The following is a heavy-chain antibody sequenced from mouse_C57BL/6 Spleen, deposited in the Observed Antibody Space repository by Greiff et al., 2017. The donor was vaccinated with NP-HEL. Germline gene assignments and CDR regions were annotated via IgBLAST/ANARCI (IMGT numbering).Heavy chain of an antibody. CDR2: INPGSGGT. Sequence: VKLQESGAELVRPGTSVKVSCKASGYAFTNYLIEWVKQRPGQGLEWIGVINPGSGGTNYNEKFKGKATLTADKSSSTAYMQLSSLTSEDSAVYFCARDYYGSPHFDYWGQGTTLTVSS. V-gene: IGHV1-54*01. CDR1: GYAFTNYL. J-gene: IGHJ2*01. CDR3: ARDYYGSPHFDY. D-gene: IGHD1-1*01.